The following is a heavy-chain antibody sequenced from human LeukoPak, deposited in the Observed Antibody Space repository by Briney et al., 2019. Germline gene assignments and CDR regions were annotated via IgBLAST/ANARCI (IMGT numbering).Heavy chain of an antibody. V-gene: IGHV4-59*01. D-gene: IGHD1-26*01. Sequence: PSETLSLTCTVSGGSISSYYWSWIRQPPGKGLGWSGYIYYTGSTNYNPSLKSRVTMSADTSKNQFSLKLSSVTAADTAVYFCARVGGWEPKLHGVTFDYLGQGTLVTVSS. J-gene: IGHJ4*02. CDR2: IYYTGST. CDR1: GGSISSYY. CDR3: ARVGGWEPKLHGVTFDY.